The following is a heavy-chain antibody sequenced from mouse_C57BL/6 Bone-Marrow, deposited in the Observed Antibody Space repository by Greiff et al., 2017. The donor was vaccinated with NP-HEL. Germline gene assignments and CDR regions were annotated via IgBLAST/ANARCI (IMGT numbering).Heavy chain of an antibody. D-gene: IGHD1-1*02. J-gene: IGHJ4*01. CDR2: ISSGGSYT. V-gene: IGHV5-6*01. Sequence: EVQRVESGGDLVKPGGSLKLSCAASGFTFSSYGMSWVRQTPDKRLEWVATISSGGSYTYYPDSVKGRFTITRDNAKNTLYLQMSSLKSEDTAMYYCARPNYDYYAMDYWGQGTSVTVSS. CDR1: GFTFSSYG. CDR3: ARPNYDYYAMDY.